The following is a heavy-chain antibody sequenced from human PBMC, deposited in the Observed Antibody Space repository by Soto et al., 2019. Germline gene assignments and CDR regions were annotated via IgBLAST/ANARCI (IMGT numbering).Heavy chain of an antibody. D-gene: IGHD6-19*01. CDR2: IYWDDDK. Sequence: RCSLRKKREGVGWIRQPPGKALEWLALIYWDDDKRYSPSLKSRLTITKDTSKNQVVLTMTHMDPVDTASYYCAHRLRQSSSSGSWAHGTLVPVSS. J-gene: IGHJ5*01. V-gene: IGHV2-5*02. CDR3: AHRLRQSSSSGS. CDR1: RCSLRKKREG.